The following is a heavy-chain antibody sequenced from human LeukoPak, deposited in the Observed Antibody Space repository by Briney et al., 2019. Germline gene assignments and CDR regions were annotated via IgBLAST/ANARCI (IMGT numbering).Heavy chain of an antibody. J-gene: IGHJ3*02. V-gene: IGHV4-34*01. D-gene: IGHD3-22*01. CDR2: INHSGST. CDR3: ARGDINYYDSSGDAFDI. CDR1: GFTFSDYY. Sequence: PGGSLRLSCAASGFTFSDYYMSWIRQPPGKGLEWIGEINHSGSTNYNPSLKSRVTISVDTSKNQFSLKLSSVTAADTAVYYCARGDINYYDSSGDAFDIWGQGTMVTVSS.